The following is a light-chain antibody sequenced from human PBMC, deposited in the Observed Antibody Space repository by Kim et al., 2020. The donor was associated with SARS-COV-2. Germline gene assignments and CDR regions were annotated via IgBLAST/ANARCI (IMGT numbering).Light chain of an antibody. J-gene: IGLJ2*01. CDR2: EDT. Sequence: SYELTQPPSVSVSPGQTASISCSGDKLGDKYACWYQQRPGQSPVLVIYEDTMRPSGIPERFSASTSGNTATLTISGTQAMDEADYYCQAWDSTTVIFGGGTQLTVL. V-gene: IGLV3-1*01. CDR3: QAWDSTTVI. CDR1: KLGDKY.